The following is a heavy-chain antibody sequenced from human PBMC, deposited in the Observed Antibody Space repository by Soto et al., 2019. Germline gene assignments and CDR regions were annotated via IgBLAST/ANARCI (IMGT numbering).Heavy chain of an antibody. V-gene: IGHV3-23*01. CDR3: AKDRLAGNFDY. CDR2: ISSTGGST. J-gene: IGHJ4*02. CDR1: GFTFNNYA. Sequence: GGSLRLSCAASGFTFNNYAMNWVRQAPGKGLEWVATISSTGGSTYYADSVKGRFTISRDNSKNTLYLQMNSLRVEDTAVYYCAKDRLAGNFDYWGQGTQVTVSS.